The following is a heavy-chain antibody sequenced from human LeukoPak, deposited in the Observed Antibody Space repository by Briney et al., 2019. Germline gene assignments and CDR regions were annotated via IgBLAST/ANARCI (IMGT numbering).Heavy chain of an antibody. J-gene: IGHJ6*02. Sequence: ASVKVSCKASGYTFTIYYIHWVRQAPGQGLEWMGIINPNGTGTSNAQKFQGRVSMTRDTSTSTLYMELSSLRSEDTAVYYCARDRASAAPGHYYGMDVWGQGTTVTVSS. CDR1: GYTFTIYY. D-gene: IGHD6-13*01. V-gene: IGHV1-46*01. CDR3: ARDRASAAPGHYYGMDV. CDR2: INPNGTGT.